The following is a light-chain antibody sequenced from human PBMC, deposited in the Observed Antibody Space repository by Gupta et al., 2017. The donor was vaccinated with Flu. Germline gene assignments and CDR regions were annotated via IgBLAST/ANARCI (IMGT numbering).Light chain of an antibody. CDR3: QQSYITPRT. CDR1: DTNGSS. V-gene: IGKV1-39*01. CDR2: SAS. Sequence: PSSLSASVGDRVTISCRASDTNGSSLNWYQQKGGRAPELLIFSASTLKSGVPSRFSGSRSGRDFTLTITNLQPEDLATYYCQQSYITPRTFGPGTKVENK. J-gene: IGKJ1*01.